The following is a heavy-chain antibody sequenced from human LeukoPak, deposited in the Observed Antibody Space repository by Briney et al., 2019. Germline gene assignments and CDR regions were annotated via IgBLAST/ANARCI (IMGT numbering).Heavy chain of an antibody. CDR3: ARSGSGYFDY. V-gene: IGHV3-7*01. J-gene: IGHJ4*02. CDR2: IKQDGSEK. CDR1: GFTFSSYA. Sequence: GGSLRLSCAASGFTFSSYAMSWVRQAPGKGLEWVANIKQDGSEKYYRDSVQGRFTVSRDNAKNSLYLQMNSLRAEDTAVYYCARSGSGYFDYWGQGSLVTVSS.